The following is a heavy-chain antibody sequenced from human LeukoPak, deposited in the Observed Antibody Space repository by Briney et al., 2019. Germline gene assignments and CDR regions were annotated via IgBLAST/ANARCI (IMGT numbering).Heavy chain of an antibody. CDR2: ISYDGSNK. V-gene: IGHV3-30*03. CDR1: GFTFSSYG. D-gene: IGHD6-19*01. CDR3: ARAVADYFDY. Sequence: GRSLRLSCAASGFTFSSYGMHWVRQAPGKGLEWVAVISYDGSNKYYADSVKGRFTISRDNPKNTLYLQMNSLRAEDTAVYYCARAVADYFDYWGQGTLVTVSS. J-gene: IGHJ4*02.